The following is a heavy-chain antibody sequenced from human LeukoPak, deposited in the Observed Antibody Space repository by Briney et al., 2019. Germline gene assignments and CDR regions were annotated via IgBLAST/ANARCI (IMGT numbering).Heavy chain of an antibody. CDR3: AKGLSISRLYWFDP. Sequence: PGGSLRLSCAASGFTFSSYAMSWVRQAPGKGLEWVSAISGSGGSTYYADSVRGRFTISGDNSKNTLYLQMNSLRAEDTAVYYCAKGLSISRLYWFDPWGQGTLVTVSS. CDR1: GFTFSSYA. V-gene: IGHV3-23*01. CDR2: ISGSGGST. J-gene: IGHJ5*02. D-gene: IGHD3-3*02.